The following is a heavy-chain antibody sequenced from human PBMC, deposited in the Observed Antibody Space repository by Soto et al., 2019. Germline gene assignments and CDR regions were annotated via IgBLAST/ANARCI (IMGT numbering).Heavy chain of an antibody. CDR2: ISHNGINK. J-gene: IGHJ4*02. CDR1: GFSFSNFA. CDR3: AKERFAEYDY. V-gene: IGHV3-30*18. Sequence: QVHLVESGGGVVQPGRSLRLSCAASGFSFSNFAMHWVRQAPGKGLEWVAVISHNGINKYSADSVKGRFTISRDSSKNTVYLQMDSLMPEDTAVYYCAKERFAEYDYWGQGTLVTVSS.